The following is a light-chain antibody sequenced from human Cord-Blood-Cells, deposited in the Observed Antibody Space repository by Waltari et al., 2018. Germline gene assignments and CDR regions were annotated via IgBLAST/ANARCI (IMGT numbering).Light chain of an antibody. V-gene: IGLV2-11*01. J-gene: IGLJ3*02. CDR2: DVS. CDR1: SNDFGGYNY. Sequence: QSALTQPRSVSGSPGQSVTISRTGTSNDFGGYNYVSWYQQHPGKTPKLIIYDVSKRPSGVPDRFSGSKSGNTASLTISGLQAEDEADYYCCSYAGSWVFGGGTKLTVL. CDR3: CSYAGSWV.